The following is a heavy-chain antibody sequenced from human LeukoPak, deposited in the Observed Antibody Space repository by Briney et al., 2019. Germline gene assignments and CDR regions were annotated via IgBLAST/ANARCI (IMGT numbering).Heavy chain of an antibody. V-gene: IGHV4-59*11. CDR1: GGSISSHY. D-gene: IGHD5-18*01. CDR2: VYYSGST. Sequence: PSETLSLTCTVSGGSISSHYWSWIRQPPGKGLEWIGYVYYSGSTNYNPSLKSRVTISVDTSKNQFSLKLSSVTAADTAVYYCARGWIQLWPLDYWGQGTLVTVSS. CDR3: ARGWIQLWPLDY. J-gene: IGHJ4*02.